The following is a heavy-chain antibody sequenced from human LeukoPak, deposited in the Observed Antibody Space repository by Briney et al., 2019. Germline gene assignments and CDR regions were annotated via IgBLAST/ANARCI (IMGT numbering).Heavy chain of an antibody. CDR3: ARHDCSGGSCYSPQFDY. CDR1: GGSISGWY. D-gene: IGHD2-15*01. Sequence: SETLSLTCSVSGGSISGWYWSWIRQPPGKGLEWIGYIYYSGSTNYNPSLKSRVTISVDTSKNQLSLKLSSVTAADTAVYYCARHDCSGGSCYSPQFDYWGQGTLVTVSS. V-gene: IGHV4-59*08. CDR2: IYYSGST. J-gene: IGHJ4*02.